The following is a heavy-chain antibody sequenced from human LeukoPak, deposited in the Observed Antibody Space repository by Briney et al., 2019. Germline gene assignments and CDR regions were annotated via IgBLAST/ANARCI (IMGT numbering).Heavy chain of an antibody. D-gene: IGHD2-21*01. V-gene: IGHV3-23*01. J-gene: IGHJ4*02. CDR1: GFTFSSYA. CDR2: ISGSGGST. Sequence: GGSLRLSCAASGFTFSSYAMSWVRQAPGKGLEWVSAISGSGGSTYYADSVKGRFTISRDNSQNTLYLQMNSLRAEDTVVYYCAKDHSPYYYDAGGQGTLVTVSS. CDR3: AKDHSPYYYDA.